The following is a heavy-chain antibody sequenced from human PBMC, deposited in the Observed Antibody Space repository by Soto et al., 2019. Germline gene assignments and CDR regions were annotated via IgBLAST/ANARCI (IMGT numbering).Heavy chain of an antibody. CDR3: AKDIVVVPAAPSDYYYYYGMDV. Sequence: PSETLSLTCTVSGGSISSSSYYWGWIRQPPGKGLEWIGSIYYSGSTYYNPSLKSRVTISVDTSKNQFSLKLSSVTAADTAVYYCAKDIVVVPAAPSDYYYYYGMDVWGQGTAVTVSS. D-gene: IGHD2-2*01. CDR2: IYYSGST. J-gene: IGHJ6*02. V-gene: IGHV4-39*01. CDR1: GGSISSSSYY.